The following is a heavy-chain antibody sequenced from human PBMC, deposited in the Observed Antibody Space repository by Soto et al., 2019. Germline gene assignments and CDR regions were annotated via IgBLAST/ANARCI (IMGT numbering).Heavy chain of an antibody. CDR2: IYHSGST. CDR3: ARSNPQNYDFWRGPIYYFDY. CDR1: GGSISSSNW. J-gene: IGHJ4*02. V-gene: IGHV4-4*02. D-gene: IGHD3-3*01. Sequence: SETLSLTCAVSGGSISSSNWWSWVRQPPGKGLEWIGEIYHSGSTNYNPSLKSRVTISVDKSKNQFSLKLSSVTAADTAVYYCARSNPQNYDFWRGPIYYFDYWGQGTLVTVSS.